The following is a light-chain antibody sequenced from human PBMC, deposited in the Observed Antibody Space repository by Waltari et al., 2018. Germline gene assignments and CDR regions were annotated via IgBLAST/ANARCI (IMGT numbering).Light chain of an antibody. V-gene: IGLV2-23*02. J-gene: IGLJ3*02. CDR3: CSYAGNYICV. CDR1: SSDIGRYDI. CDR2: DVS. Sequence: QSALTQPASVSGSPGQSVTISCTGASSDIGRYDIVSWDQQHPGNAPKLIICDVSKRPSGVSDRFSGSTSGDTASLTISVLQFEDEADYYCCSYAGNYICVFDGGTRLTVL.